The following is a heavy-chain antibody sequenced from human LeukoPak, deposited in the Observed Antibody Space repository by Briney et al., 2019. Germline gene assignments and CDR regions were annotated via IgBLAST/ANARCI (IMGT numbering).Heavy chain of an antibody. J-gene: IGHJ6*03. Sequence: ASVKVSCKASGYTFTGYYMHWVRQAPGQGLEWMGRINPNSGGTSYAQKFQGRVTMTRDTSISTAYMELSRLRSDDTAVYHCARAGYSSSWHYYYYYMDVWGKGTTVTVSS. CDR3: ARAGYSSSWHYYYYYMDV. D-gene: IGHD6-13*01. V-gene: IGHV1-2*06. CDR2: INPNSGGT. CDR1: GYTFTGYY.